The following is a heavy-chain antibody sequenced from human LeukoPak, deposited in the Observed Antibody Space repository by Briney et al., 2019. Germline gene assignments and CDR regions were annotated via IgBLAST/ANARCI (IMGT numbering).Heavy chain of an antibody. V-gene: IGHV4-38-2*01. CDR1: GYSISSGYY. J-gene: IGHJ4*02. Sequence: SETLSLTCAVSGYSISSGYYWGWIRPPPGEGLEWIGNIYHSGSTYYNPSLKSRVTISVDTSKNQFSLKLSSVTAADTAVYYCARRGDFWEIDYWGQGTLVTVSS. CDR2: IYHSGST. CDR3: ARRGDFWEIDY. D-gene: IGHD3-3*01.